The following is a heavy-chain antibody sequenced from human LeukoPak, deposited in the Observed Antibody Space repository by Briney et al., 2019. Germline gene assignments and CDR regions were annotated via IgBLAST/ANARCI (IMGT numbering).Heavy chain of an antibody. Sequence: GGSLRLYCAASGFTFDDYGMSWLRQAPGKGLEWVTGINWNGGSTGYADSVKGRFTISRDNAKNSLYLQMNSLRAEDTALYYCARGNYDFWSGYYLVWGKGTTVTVSS. CDR1: GFTFDDYG. CDR2: INWNGGST. CDR3: ARGNYDFWSGYYLV. V-gene: IGHV3-20*04. J-gene: IGHJ6*04. D-gene: IGHD3-3*01.